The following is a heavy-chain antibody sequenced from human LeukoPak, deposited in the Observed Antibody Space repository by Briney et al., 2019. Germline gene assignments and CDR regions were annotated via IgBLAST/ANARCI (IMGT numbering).Heavy chain of an antibody. CDR1: GYTFIGHY. CDR3: AREGWDQRDTAAFDY. J-gene: IGHJ4*02. D-gene: IGHD6-19*01. CDR2: INPNSGDT. Sequence: ASVKVSCKASGYTFIGHYMHWARQAPGQGLEWMGWINPNSGDTNSAQKFQGRVTMTRDTSISTVYMELSRLRPDDTAVYYCAREGWDQRDTAAFDYWGQGTLVTVSS. V-gene: IGHV1-2*02.